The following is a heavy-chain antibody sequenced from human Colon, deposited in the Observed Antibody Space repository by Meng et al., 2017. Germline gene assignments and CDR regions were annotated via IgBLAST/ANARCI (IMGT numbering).Heavy chain of an antibody. CDR1: CGSFRGYY. Sequence: QGDLRAGGEGPWKASETLSLTCAGECGSFRGYYWSWIRPPPGKGLEWIGEINHSGSTNYNPSLKSRVTISVDTSKNQFSLKLSSVTAADTAVYYCARGRYSGYLPWGQGTLVTVSS. J-gene: IGHJ5*02. D-gene: IGHD5-12*01. CDR2: INHSGST. V-gene: IGHV4-34*01. CDR3: ARGRYSGYLP.